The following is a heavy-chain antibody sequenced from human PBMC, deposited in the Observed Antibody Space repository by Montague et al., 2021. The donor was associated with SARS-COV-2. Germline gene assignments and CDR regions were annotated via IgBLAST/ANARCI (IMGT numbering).Heavy chain of an antibody. CDR3: ARDHGYNWNYYDYYGMDV. D-gene: IGHD1-20*01. V-gene: IGHV4-39*07. CDR2: IYYSGST. CDR1: GGSISSSSYY. J-gene: IGHJ6*02. Sequence: SETLSLTCTVSGGSISSSSYYWGWIRQPPGKGLKWIGSIYYSGSTYYNPSLKSRVTISVDTSKNQFSLKLSSVTAADTAVYYCARDHGYNWNYYDYYGMDVWGQGTTVTVSS.